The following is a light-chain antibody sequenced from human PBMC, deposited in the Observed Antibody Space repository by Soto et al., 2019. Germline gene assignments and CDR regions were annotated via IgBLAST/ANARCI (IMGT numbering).Light chain of an antibody. CDR3: QQYNNWPPKKT. V-gene: IGKV3-15*01. J-gene: IGKJ1*01. CDR2: GAS. Sequence: EIVMTQSASTLSVSPGERATLSCRASQSVSSNLAWYQQKPGQTPRLLIYGASTRATGIPARFSGSGSGTEFTLTISSLQSEDFAVYYCQQYNNWPPKKTFGQGTKV. CDR1: QSVSSN.